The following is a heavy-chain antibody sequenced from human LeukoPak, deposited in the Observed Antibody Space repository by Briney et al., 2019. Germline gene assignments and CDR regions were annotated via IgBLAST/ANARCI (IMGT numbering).Heavy chain of an antibody. J-gene: IGHJ6*02. D-gene: IGHD3-22*01. V-gene: IGHV3-9*01. Sequence: GRSLRLSCTVSGFTFDDYAMHWVRHTPGKGLEWVAGITWNRDNIGYGDSVKGRFTISKDNVKNVLYLQMNSLRPEDTALYYCAKDLSSAITSALVLDVWGQGTTV. CDR1: GFTFDDYA. CDR2: ITWNRDNI. CDR3: AKDLSSAITSALVLDV.